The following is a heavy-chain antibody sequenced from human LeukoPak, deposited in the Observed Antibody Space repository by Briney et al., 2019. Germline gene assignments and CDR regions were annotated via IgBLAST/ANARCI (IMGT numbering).Heavy chain of an antibody. J-gene: IGHJ2*01. CDR3: ARGPVDYYDLWSGSGYFDL. CDR2: IIPIFGTA. D-gene: IGHD3-3*01. Sequence: SVKVSCKASGGTFSSYAISWVRQAPGQGLEWMGGIIPIFGTANYAQKFQGRVTITTDESTSTAYMELSSLRSEDTAVYYCARGPVDYYDLWSGSGYFDLWGRGTLVTVSS. CDR1: GGTFSSYA. V-gene: IGHV1-69*05.